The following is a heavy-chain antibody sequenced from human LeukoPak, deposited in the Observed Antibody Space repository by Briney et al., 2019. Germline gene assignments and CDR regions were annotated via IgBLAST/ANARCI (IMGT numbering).Heavy chain of an antibody. J-gene: IGHJ4*02. D-gene: IGHD2-2*01. CDR1: GLTFDDYP. CDR2: ISWNSGSI. Sequence: PGRSLTLSCAASGLTFDDYPMHCVRQARGKGLEWVSGISWNSGSIGYADSVKGRFTISRDNAKNTLYLQMNSLRAEDTAVYYCAKDISIVVVPAAVEIDYWGQGTLVTVSS. CDR3: AKDISIVVVPAAVEIDY. V-gene: IGHV3-9*01.